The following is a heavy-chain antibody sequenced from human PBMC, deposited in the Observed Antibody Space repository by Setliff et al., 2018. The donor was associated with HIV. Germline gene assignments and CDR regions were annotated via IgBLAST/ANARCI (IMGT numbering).Heavy chain of an antibody. J-gene: IGHJ4*02. V-gene: IGHV4-59*01. CDR3: ARHKSQPYYFDY. Sequence: SDTLSLTCTVSGGSISNYYWSWIRQSPEKGLEWIGYIHYSGSTNYNPSLKSRVTISLDTSKNQFSLKLSSVTAADTAIYYCARHKSQPYYFDYWGQGTLVTVS. CDR1: GGSISNYY. CDR2: IHYSGST.